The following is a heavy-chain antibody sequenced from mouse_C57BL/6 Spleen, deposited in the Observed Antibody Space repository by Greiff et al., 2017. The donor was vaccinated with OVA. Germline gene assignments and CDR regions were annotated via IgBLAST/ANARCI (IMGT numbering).Heavy chain of an antibody. D-gene: IGHD2-3*01. Sequence: VKLMESGPELVKPGASVKISCKASGYTFTDYYINWVKQRPGQGLEWIGWIFPGSGSTYYNEKFKGKATLTVDKSSSTAYMLLSSLTSEDSAVYFCARSDDGYLLGYWGQGTTLTVSS. CDR2: IFPGSGST. J-gene: IGHJ2*01. CDR3: ARSDDGYLLGY. V-gene: IGHV1-75*01. CDR1: GYTFTDYY.